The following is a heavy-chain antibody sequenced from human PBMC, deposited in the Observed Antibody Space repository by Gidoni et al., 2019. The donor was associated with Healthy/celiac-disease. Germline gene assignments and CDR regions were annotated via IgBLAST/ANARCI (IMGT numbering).Heavy chain of an antibody. CDR2: MSWNSGSI. D-gene: IGHD3-3*01. J-gene: IGHJ4*02. CDR3: AKSVLRFLEWPPTDY. V-gene: IGHV3-9*01. CDR1: GFTFDDYA. Sequence: EVQLVESGGGLVQPGRSLRLSCAASGFTFDDYAMHWVRQAPGKGLEWVSGMSWNSGSIGYADSVKGRFTISRDNAKNSLYLQMNSLRAEDTALYYCAKSVLRFLEWPPTDYWGQGTLVTVSS.